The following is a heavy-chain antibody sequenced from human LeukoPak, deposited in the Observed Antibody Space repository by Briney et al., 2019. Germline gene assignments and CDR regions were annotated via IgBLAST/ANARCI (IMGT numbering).Heavy chain of an antibody. CDR1: GGTFIIYA. Sequence: SVKVSFKASGGTFIIYAISWVRQAPGQGGEWMGGIIPIFGTANYTQKFQGRGTITADESTTTAYMQLSSLRSEDTAVYYCAAGSLVLLSGLDYWGQGTLVTVSS. CDR2: IIPIFGTA. CDR3: AAGSLVLLSGLDY. D-gene: IGHD2/OR15-2a*01. J-gene: IGHJ4*02. V-gene: IGHV1-69*13.